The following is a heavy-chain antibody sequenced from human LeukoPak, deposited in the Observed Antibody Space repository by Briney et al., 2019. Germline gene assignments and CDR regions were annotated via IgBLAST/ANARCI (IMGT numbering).Heavy chain of an antibody. CDR3: ARGPPYYYGSWGPFDY. Sequence: HPGGSLRLSCAASGFGFSNFAMTWVRQAPGQGLEWVSTISGSGDDTHYADSVKGRFTITRDNAKNSLYLQMNSLRAEDTAVYYCARGPPYYYGSWGPFDYWGQGTLVTVSS. CDR2: ISGSGDDT. J-gene: IGHJ4*02. V-gene: IGHV3-23*01. CDR1: GFGFSNFA. D-gene: IGHD3-10*01.